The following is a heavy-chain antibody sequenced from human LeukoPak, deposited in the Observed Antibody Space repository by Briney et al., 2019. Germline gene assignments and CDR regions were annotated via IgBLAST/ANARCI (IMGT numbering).Heavy chain of an antibody. J-gene: IGHJ4*02. V-gene: IGHV3-7*01. CDR1: GFTFSNYF. CDR2: IEQDGGEI. CDR3: ATYLRNTAAGYYYFEY. D-gene: IGHD6-13*01. Sequence: GGSLRLSCAASGFTFSNYFMSWIRQAPGKGLEWVANIEQDGGEIYYVDSVKGRFTISRDNAKNSVSLQMNSLRAEDTAIYYCATYLRNTAAGYYYFEYWGQGTLVTVSS.